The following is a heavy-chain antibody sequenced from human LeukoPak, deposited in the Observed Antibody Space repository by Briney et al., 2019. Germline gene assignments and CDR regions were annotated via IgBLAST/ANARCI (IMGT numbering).Heavy chain of an antibody. V-gene: IGHV3-33*01. CDR2: IWYDGSNK. CDR1: GFTFSSYG. J-gene: IGHJ4*02. CDR3: ARDPDGSGSHDY. Sequence: GGSLRLSCAASGFTFSSYGMHWVRQAPGKGPEWVAVIWYDGSNKYYADSVKGRFTISRDNSKNTLYLQMNSLRAEDTAVYYCARDPDGSGSHDYWGQGTLVTVSS. D-gene: IGHD3-10*01.